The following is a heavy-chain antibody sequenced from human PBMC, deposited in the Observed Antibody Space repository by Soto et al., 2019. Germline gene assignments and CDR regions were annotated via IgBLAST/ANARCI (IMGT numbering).Heavy chain of an antibody. J-gene: IGHJ4*02. D-gene: IGHD5-12*01. Sequence: SLRLSCAASGFTVSSNYMSWVRQAPGKGLEWVSVIYSGGSTYYADSVKGRFTISRDNSKNTLYLQMNSLRAEDTAVYYCARGGEYSGYDLDYWGQGTLVTVSS. CDR2: IYSGGST. CDR1: GFTVSSNY. CDR3: ARGGEYSGYDLDY. V-gene: IGHV3-66*01.